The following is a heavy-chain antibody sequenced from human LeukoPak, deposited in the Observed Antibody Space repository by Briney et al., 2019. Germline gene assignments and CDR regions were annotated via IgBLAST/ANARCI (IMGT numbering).Heavy chain of an antibody. CDR2: IYYSGST. D-gene: IGHD6-19*01. Sequence: SETLSLTCTVSGGSISSSAYHWGWIRQPPGKGLEWIGSIYYSGSTYHNPSLKSRVTMSVDMSKNQFSLRLSSVTAADTAVYYCARGTAGFDFWGQGTLVTVSS. CDR3: ARGTAGFDF. V-gene: IGHV4-39*07. J-gene: IGHJ4*02. CDR1: GGSISSSAYH.